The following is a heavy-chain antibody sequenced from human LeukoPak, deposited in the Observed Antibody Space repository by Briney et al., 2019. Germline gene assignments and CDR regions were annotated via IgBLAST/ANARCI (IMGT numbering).Heavy chain of an antibody. D-gene: IGHD6-19*01. CDR3: ARVNPRDTVIAVNRGRGSFDY. CDR2: FCPVDGET. V-gene: IGHV1-24*01. J-gene: IGHJ4*02. CDR1: GYTLTELS. Sequence: GASVKVSCMVSGYTLTELSMHWVRQAPGKGLEWMGGFCPVDGETNYAQKFQGRVTMSEDTSTDTAYMELSSLRSEDTAVYYCARVNPRDTVIAVNRGRGSFDYWGQGTLVTVSS.